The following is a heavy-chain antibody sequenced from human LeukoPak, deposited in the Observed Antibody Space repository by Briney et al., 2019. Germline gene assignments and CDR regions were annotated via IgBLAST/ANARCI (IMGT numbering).Heavy chain of an antibody. CDR2: IKQDGSEK. J-gene: IGHJ5*02. CDR1: GFTFTSYA. D-gene: IGHD5-12*01. Sequence: GGSLRLSCAASGFTFTSYAMSWVRQAPGKGLEWVANIKQDGSEKYYVDSVKGRFTISRDNAKNSLYLQMNSLRAEDTAVYYCARDEVAFSWGQGTLVIVSS. V-gene: IGHV3-7*05. CDR3: ARDEVAFS.